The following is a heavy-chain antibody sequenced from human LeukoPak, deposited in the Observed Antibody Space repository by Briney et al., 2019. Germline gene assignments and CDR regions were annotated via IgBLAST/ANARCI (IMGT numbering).Heavy chain of an antibody. J-gene: IGHJ4*02. CDR2: IIPIFGTA. Sequence: GASVKVSCKASGGTFSSYAISWVRQAPGQGLEWMGGIIPIFGTANYAQKFQGRVTITADESTSTAYMELSSLRSEDTGVYYCAREGRDGYTLTDYWGQGTLVTVSS. CDR1: GGTFSSYA. V-gene: IGHV1-69*13. CDR3: AREGRDGYTLTDY. D-gene: IGHD5-24*01.